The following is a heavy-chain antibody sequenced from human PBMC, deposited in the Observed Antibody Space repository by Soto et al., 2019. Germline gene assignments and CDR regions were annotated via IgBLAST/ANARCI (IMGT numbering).Heavy chain of an antibody. D-gene: IGHD2-15*01. CDR1: GGTFSSYA. CDR3: ARSKPSCSGGSCDSAPQGWFDP. V-gene: IGHV1-69*01. J-gene: IGHJ5*02. Sequence: QVQLVQSGAEVKKPGSSVKVSCKASGGTFSSYAISWVRQAPGQGLEWMGGIIPIFGTANYAQKFQGRVTITADESTSTAYMELSSLRSEDTAVYYCARSKPSCSGGSCDSAPQGWFDPWGQGTLVTVSS. CDR2: IIPIFGTA.